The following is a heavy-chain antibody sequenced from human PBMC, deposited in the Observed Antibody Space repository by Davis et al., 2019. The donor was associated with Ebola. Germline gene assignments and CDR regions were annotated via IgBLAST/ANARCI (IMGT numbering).Heavy chain of an antibody. CDR2: INSDGSST. Sequence: GESLKISCAASGFTFSSYWMHWVRQAPGKGLVWVSRINSDGSSTSYADSVKGRFTISRDNSKNTLYLQMNSLRAEDTAVYYCAKSPSIVVVPASTVQHWGQGTLVTVSS. D-gene: IGHD2-2*01. CDR1: GFTFSSYW. V-gene: IGHV3-74*01. CDR3: AKSPSIVVVPASTVQH. J-gene: IGHJ1*01.